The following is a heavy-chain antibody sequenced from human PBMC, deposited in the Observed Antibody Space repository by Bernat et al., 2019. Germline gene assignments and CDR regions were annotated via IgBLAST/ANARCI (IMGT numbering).Heavy chain of an antibody. CDR3: AKERDSSNWYGGGFDY. J-gene: IGHJ4*02. D-gene: IGHD6-13*01. CDR1: GFTFSSYG. CDR2: ISNDGRNK. V-gene: IGHV3-30*18. Sequence: QVQLVESGGGVVQPGRSLRLSCAASGFTFSSYGMHWVRQAPGKGLEWVAVISNDGRNKYYADSVKDRLTISRENSQNTLYLQMNSLRVEDTAVYYCAKERDSSNWYGGGFDYWGQGTLVTVSS.